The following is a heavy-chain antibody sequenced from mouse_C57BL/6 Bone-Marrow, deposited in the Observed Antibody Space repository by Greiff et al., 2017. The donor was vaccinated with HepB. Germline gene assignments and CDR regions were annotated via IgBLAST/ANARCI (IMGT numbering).Heavy chain of an antibody. CDR2: IDPENGDT. V-gene: IGHV14-4*01. CDR3: TTGWLDAY. CDR1: GFNIKDDY. J-gene: IGHJ3*01. Sequence: VQLQQSGAELVRPGASVKLSCTASGFNIKDDYMHWVKQRPEQGLEWIGWIDPENGDTEYASKFQGKATITADTPSNTAYLQLSSLTSEDTAVYYCTTGWLDAYWGQGTLVTVSA. D-gene: IGHD2-3*01.